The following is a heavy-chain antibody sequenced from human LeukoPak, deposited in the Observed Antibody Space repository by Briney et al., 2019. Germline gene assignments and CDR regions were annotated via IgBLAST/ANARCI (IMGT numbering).Heavy chain of an antibody. CDR3: ARVDDAFDI. V-gene: IGHV3-48*04. CDR2: ISSSGSTI. CDR1: GFTFSSYS. J-gene: IGHJ3*02. Sequence: GGSLRLSCAASGFTFSSYSMNWVRQAPGKGLEWVSYISSSGSTIYYADSVKGRFTISRDNAKNSLYLQMNSLRAEDTAVYYCARVDDAFDIWGQGTMVTVSS.